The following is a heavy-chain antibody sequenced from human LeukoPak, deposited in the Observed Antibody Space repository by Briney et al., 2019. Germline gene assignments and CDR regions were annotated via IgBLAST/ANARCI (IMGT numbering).Heavy chain of an antibody. CDR1: GFTFSIYA. CDR3: AKDARYSGYGIFGY. CDR2: ISYDGSKK. Sequence: GGSLRLSCAASGFTFSIYAMHWVRQAPGKGLEWVAVISYDGSKKYYADSVKGRLTISRDESKNTLYLQMNSLRAEDTAVYYCAKDARYSGYGIFGYWGQGTLVTVSS. J-gene: IGHJ4*02. V-gene: IGHV3-30-3*01. D-gene: IGHD5-12*01.